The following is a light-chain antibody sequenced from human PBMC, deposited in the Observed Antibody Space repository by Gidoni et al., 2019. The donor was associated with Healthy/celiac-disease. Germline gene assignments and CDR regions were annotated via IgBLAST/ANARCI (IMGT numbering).Light chain of an antibody. CDR1: QSISSY. CDR2: AAS. CDR3: QQSYSTPRT. J-gene: IGKJ2*01. V-gene: IGKV1-39*01. Sequence: IKMTESPSSLSASVGDRVTITCRASQSISSYLKLYQQKPGKAPKLLIYAASSLQSGVPSRFSGSESGTDFTLTISSLQPEDFATYYCQQSYSTPRTFGQETKLEIK.